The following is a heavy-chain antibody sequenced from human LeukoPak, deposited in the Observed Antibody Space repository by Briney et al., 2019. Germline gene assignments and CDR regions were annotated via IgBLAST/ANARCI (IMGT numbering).Heavy chain of an antibody. V-gene: IGHV3-7*01. D-gene: IGHD6-19*01. CDR3: ARISSGWDY. CDR1: GFTFSSYW. Sequence: GGCLRLSCAASGFTFSSYWMRWVRQAAGRGRGWVAKIKEEGREKYYVDSGKGRFTIWRDNAKTSLYLQMNSLRAEDTAVYYCARISSGWDYWGQGTLVTVSS. CDR2: IKEEGREK. J-gene: IGHJ4*02.